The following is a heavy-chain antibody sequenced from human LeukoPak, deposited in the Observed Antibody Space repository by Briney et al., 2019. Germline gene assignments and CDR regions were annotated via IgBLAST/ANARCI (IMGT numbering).Heavy chain of an antibody. J-gene: IGHJ1*01. V-gene: IGHV1-2*02. CDR2: INPNSGGT. Sequence: ASVKVSCKASGYTFTGYYMHCVRQAPGQGLEWMGGINPNSGGTNYAQKFQGRVTMTRDTSISTAYIELSRLRSDDTAVYYCARVPYGGNSFWLYWGQGTLVTVSS. CDR3: ARVPYGGNSFWLY. D-gene: IGHD4-23*01. CDR1: GYTFTGYY.